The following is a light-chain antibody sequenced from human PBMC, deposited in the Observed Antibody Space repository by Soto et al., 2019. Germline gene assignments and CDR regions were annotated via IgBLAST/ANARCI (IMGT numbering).Light chain of an antibody. V-gene: IGLV1-40*01. Sequence: QSVLTQPPSVSGAPGQRVTISCTGSNSNIGAGYDVHWYQQLPGTAPKLLIYANSNRPSGVPDRFSGSNSGTSASLAITGLQAEDEADYYCQSFDSSLSGVLFGGGTKLTVL. CDR1: NSNIGAGYD. J-gene: IGLJ2*01. CDR3: QSFDSSLSGVL. CDR2: ANS.